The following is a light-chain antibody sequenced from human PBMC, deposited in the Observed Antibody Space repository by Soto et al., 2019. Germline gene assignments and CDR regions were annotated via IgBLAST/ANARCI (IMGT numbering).Light chain of an antibody. CDR3: DEYYSLVQA. CDR2: DAS. CDR1: KSVRNSL. V-gene: IGKV3-20*01. Sequence: EIVLTQTPGTLSLSAGERATLYCRASKSVRNSLLAWYQQKPGQPPRLLLSDASTMATATPERWSGGGSWTDLSVTTSSLELEGLEVYYGDEYYSLVQAFSQGTKVEV. J-gene: IGKJ1*01.